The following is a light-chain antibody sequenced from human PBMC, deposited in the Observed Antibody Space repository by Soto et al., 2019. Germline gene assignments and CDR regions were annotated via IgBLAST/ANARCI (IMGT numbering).Light chain of an antibody. J-gene: IGKJ1*01. CDR1: RSVSSY. Sequence: EIVLTQSPATLSLSPGERATLSCRASRSVSSYLAWYQQKPGQAPRLLIYDASNRATGIPARFSGSGSGTDFTLTISSLEPEDFAVYYCQQRSNWHTFGQGTKVEIK. V-gene: IGKV3-11*01. CDR2: DAS. CDR3: QQRSNWHT.